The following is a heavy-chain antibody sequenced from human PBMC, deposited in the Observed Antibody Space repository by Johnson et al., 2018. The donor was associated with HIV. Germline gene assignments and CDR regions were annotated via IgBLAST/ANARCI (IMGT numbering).Heavy chain of an antibody. D-gene: IGHD1-26*01. J-gene: IGHJ3*02. CDR3: ARLGVGATWHAFDI. Sequence: QVVESGGGVVQPGRSLRLSCAASGFTFSSYAMHWVRQAPGKGLEWVAVISYDGSNKYYADSVKGRFTISRDNSKNTLYLQMNSLRAEDTAVYYCARLGVGATWHAFDIWGQGTMVTVSS. CDR2: ISYDGSNK. V-gene: IGHV3-30*04. CDR1: GFTFSSYA.